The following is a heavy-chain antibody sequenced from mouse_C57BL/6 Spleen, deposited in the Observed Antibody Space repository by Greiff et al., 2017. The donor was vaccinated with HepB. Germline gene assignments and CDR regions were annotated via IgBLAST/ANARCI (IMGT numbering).Heavy chain of an antibody. Sequence: QVQLQQPGTELVKPGASVKLSCKASGYTFTSYWMHWVKQRPGQGLEWIGNINPSNGGTNYNETLKSKATLTVDKSSSTDYMHLSSLTSEDSAVYYCARALYGYDAVDFDYWGQGTTLTVSS. CDR2: INPSNGGT. J-gene: IGHJ2*01. CDR3: ARALYGYDAVDFDY. D-gene: IGHD2-2*01. CDR1: GYTFTSYW. V-gene: IGHV1-53*01.